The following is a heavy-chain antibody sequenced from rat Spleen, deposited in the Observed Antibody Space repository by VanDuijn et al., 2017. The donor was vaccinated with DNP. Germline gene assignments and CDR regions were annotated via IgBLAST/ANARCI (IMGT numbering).Heavy chain of an antibody. V-gene: IGHV5-7*01. Sequence: EVQLVESGGGLVQPGRSLKLSCAASGFTFSDYNMAWVRQAPKKGLEWVATFSYDGSTTYYRDSVKGRFTISRDNARNTLYLQMNSLRSEDTATYFCARGSGTYYWYFDFWGPGTMVTVSS. D-gene: IGHD5-1*01. CDR3: ARGSGTYYWYFDF. CDR2: FSYDGSTT. J-gene: IGHJ1*01. CDR1: GFTFSDYN.